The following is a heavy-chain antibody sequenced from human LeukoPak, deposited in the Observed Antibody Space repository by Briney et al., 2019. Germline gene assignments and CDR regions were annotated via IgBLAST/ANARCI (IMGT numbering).Heavy chain of an antibody. J-gene: IGHJ3*02. Sequence: GGSLRLSCAASGFTFSSYAMHWVRQAPGKGLEWVAVISYDGSNKYYADSVKGRFTISRDNSKNTLYLQMNSLRAEDTAVYYCARGAGLVGATPMNAFDIWGQGTMVTVSS. CDR2: ISYDGSNK. CDR1: GFTFSSYA. D-gene: IGHD1-26*01. CDR3: ARGAGLVGATPMNAFDI. V-gene: IGHV3-30-3*01.